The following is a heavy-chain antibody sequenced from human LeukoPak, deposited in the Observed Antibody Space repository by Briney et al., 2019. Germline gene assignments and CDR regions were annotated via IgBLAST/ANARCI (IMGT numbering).Heavy chain of an antibody. CDR3: AKPLGGIAVAGPLDY. CDR2: ISWNSGSI. CDR1: GFTFDDYA. D-gene: IGHD6-19*01. Sequence: GGSLRLSCAASGFTFDDYAMHWVRQAPGKGLEWVSGISWNSGSIGYADSVKGRFTISRDNAKNSLYLQMNSLRAEDTALYYCAKPLGGIAVAGPLDYWGQGTLVTVSS. J-gene: IGHJ4*02. V-gene: IGHV3-9*01.